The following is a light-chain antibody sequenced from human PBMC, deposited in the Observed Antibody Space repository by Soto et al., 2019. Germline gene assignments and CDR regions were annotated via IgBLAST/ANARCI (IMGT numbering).Light chain of an antibody. CDR2: AAS. CDR3: QQLNSYPLT. CDR1: QVISSY. J-gene: IGKJ4*01. Sequence: DIQLTQSPSFLSASVGYRFTITCRASQVISSYLAWYQQKPLKAPKLLIYAASTLQSGVPSRFSGSGSGTEFTLTISSLQPEDFATYYCQQLNSYPLTFGGGTTVDIK. V-gene: IGKV1-9*01.